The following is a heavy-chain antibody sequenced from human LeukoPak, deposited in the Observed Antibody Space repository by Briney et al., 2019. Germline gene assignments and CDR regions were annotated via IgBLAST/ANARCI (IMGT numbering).Heavy chain of an antibody. CDR2: INPSGGST. CDR1: GYTFTSYY. Sequence: ASVKVSCKASGYTFTSYYMHWVRQAPGQGLEWMGIINPSGGSTSYAQKFQGRVTMTRDMSTSTVYMELSSLRSDDTAVYYCARGDLVLRYFDWLLLGAFDIWGQGTMVTVSS. V-gene: IGHV1-46*01. J-gene: IGHJ3*02. D-gene: IGHD3-9*01. CDR3: ARGDLVLRYFDWLLLGAFDI.